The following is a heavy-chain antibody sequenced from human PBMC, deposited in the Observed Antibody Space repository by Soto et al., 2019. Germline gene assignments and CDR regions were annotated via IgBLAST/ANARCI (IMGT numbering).Heavy chain of an antibody. V-gene: IGHV1-46*01. CDR2: INPSGGST. D-gene: IGHD1-26*01. CDR1: GYTFTSYY. J-gene: IGHJ4*02. Sequence: QVQLVQSGAEVKKPGASVKVSCKASGYTFTSYYMHWVRQAPGQGLEWMGIINPSGGSTSYAQKFQGRLTMTRDTSTSTVYMELTSLRYEDTAVYYCAREENVGATLDYWGQGTLVTVSS. CDR3: AREENVGATLDY.